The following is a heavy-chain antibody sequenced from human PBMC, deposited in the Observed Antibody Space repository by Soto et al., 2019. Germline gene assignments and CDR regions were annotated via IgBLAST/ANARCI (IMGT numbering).Heavy chain of an antibody. D-gene: IGHD3-10*01. CDR3: ARGRYGSGSYSQRPRFDY. CDR2: INHSGST. V-gene: IGHV4-34*01. J-gene: IGHJ4*02. Sequence: QVQLQQWGAGLLKPSETLSLTCAVYGGSISGYYWSWIRQPPGKGLEWIGEINHSGSTNYNPSLKSRVTISVDTSKNQFSLKLSSVTAADTAVYYCARGRYGSGSYSQRPRFDYWGQGTLVTVSS. CDR1: GGSISGYY.